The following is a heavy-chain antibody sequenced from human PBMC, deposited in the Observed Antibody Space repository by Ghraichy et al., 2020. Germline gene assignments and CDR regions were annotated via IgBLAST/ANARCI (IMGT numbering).Heavy chain of an antibody. CDR1: GFTFSSYA. V-gene: IGHV3-30-3*01. CDR2: ISYDGSNK. J-gene: IGHJ4*02. CDR3: ARDLHYYDSSGYYFRARGPPDY. Sequence: GESLNISCAASGFTFSSYAMHWVRQAPGKGLEWVAVISYDGSNKYYADSVKGRFTISRDNSKNTLYLQMNSLRAEDTAVYYCARDLHYYDSSGYYFRARGPPDYWGQGTLVTVSS. D-gene: IGHD3-22*01.